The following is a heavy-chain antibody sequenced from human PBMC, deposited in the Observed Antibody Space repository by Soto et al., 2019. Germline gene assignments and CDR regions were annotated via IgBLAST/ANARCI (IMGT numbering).Heavy chain of an antibody. D-gene: IGHD1-26*01. Sequence: PGGSLRLSCVASGFTFSGSAMHWVRQASGKGLEWVGRIRSKANSYATAYAASVKGRFTISGDDSKNTAYLQMNSLKTEDTAVYYCTRQDIVGAHRWGQGTLVTSPQ. CDR1: GFTFSGSA. V-gene: IGHV3-73*01. CDR3: TRQDIVGAHR. J-gene: IGHJ4*02. CDR2: IRSKANSYAT.